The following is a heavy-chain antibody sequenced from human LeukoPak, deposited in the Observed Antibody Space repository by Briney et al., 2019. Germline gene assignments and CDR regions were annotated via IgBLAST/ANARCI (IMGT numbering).Heavy chain of an antibody. CDR3: AGVEMEVGGY. J-gene: IGHJ4*02. CDR2: ISSSSSYI. V-gene: IGHV3-21*01. Sequence: KAGGSLRLSCVASGFTFSSYSMNWVRQAPGKGLEWVSSISSSSSYIYYTDSVKGRFTISRDNAKNSLYLQMNSLRAEDTAVYYCAGVEMEVGGYWGQGTLVTVSS. CDR1: GFTFSSYS. D-gene: IGHD5-24*01.